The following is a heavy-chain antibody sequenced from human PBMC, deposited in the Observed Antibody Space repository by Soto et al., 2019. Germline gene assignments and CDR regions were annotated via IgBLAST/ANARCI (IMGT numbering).Heavy chain of an antibody. D-gene: IGHD2-15*01. CDR3: IILDHRGKYPMGY. CDR1: GFTFSGSA. CDR2: IRSKINSYAT. V-gene: IGHV3-73*01. Sequence: AGGSLRLSCAASGFTFSGSAMHWVRQASGKGLEWVGRIRSKINSYATAYAASVSGRFTISRDDSTNAAYLQMDSLRTEDTARYYCIILDHRGKYPMGYWPQGTLVTVSS. J-gene: IGHJ4*02.